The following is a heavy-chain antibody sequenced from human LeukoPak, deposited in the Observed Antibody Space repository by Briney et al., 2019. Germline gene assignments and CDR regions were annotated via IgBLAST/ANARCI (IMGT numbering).Heavy chain of an antibody. CDR2: ISGSGGST. Sequence: GGSLRLSCAVSGFTYSSCAMSWVRQAPGKGLEWVSSISGSGGSTYYADSAKGRFTISRDNSKNTLYLQMNSLRAEDTAVYYCAKGGLGCSSTSCFDYWGQGTLVTVSS. D-gene: IGHD2-2*01. V-gene: IGHV3-23*01. CDR3: AKGGLGCSSTSCFDY. CDR1: GFTYSSCA. J-gene: IGHJ4*02.